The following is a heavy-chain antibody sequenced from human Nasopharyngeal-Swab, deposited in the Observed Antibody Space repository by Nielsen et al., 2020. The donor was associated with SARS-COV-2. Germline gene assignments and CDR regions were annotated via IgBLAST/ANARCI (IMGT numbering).Heavy chain of an antibody. J-gene: IGHJ4*02. CDR2: ISSDTNTR. Sequence: GRSLRLSGAVSGFTFTTYGMNWVRRAPGKGLEWLSYISSDTNTRKYAEYVKGRFTISRDNAKNSIFLQMNSPRVEDTAVYYCARGNFGGGSLDYWGQGTLVTVSS. CDR3: ARGNFGGGSLDY. D-gene: IGHD3-16*01. CDR1: GFTFTTYG. V-gene: IGHV3-48*04.